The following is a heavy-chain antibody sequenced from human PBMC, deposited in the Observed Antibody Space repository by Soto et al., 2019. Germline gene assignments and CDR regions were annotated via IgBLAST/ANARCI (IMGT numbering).Heavy chain of an antibody. V-gene: IGHV1-8*02. CDR1: GYTFTSYD. CDR2: MNPNSGNT. CDR3: ARNPRFHFGVVISLPRDYYYGMDV. J-gene: IGHJ6*02. Sequence: GASVKVSCKASGYTFTSYDINWVRQATGQGLEWMGWMNPNSGNTGYAQKFQGRVTMTRNTSISTAYMELSSLRSEDTAVYYCARNPRFHFGVVISLPRDYYYGMDVWGQGTTVTVPS. D-gene: IGHD3-3*01.